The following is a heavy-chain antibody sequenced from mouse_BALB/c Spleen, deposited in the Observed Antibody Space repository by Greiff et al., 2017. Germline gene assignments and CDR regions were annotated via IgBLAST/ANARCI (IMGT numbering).Heavy chain of an antibody. Sequence: DLVKPGASVKLSCKASGYTFPSYWINWINQRPGQGLEWIGRIAPGSGSTYYNEMFKGKATLTVDTSSSTAYIQLSSLSSEDSAVYFCARDGFAYWGQGTLVTVSA. CDR3: ARDGFAY. CDR2: IAPGSGST. J-gene: IGHJ3*01. CDR1: GYTFPSYW. D-gene: IGHD2-3*01. V-gene: IGHV1S41*01.